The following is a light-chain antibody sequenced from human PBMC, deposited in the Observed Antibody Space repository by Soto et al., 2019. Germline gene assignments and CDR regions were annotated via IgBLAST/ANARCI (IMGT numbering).Light chain of an antibody. CDR2: EVS. CDR3: FSFTTDWTHV. CDR1: SSDIGAYNY. V-gene: IGLV2-14*01. Sequence: QSALTQPACVSWSPGQSITISCTGSSSDIGAYNYVSWFQQYPGKAPKLIISEVSNRPSGVSNRFSGSKSGTAASLTISGLQTEDEADYFCFSFTTDWTHVFGTGTKVTVL. J-gene: IGLJ1*01.